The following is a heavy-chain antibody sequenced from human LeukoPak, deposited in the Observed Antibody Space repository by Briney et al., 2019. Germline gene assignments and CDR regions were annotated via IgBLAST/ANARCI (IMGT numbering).Heavy chain of an antibody. CDR3: ARERRGGDLDAFDI. CDR1: GGTFSSYA. Sequence: SVKVSCKASGGTFSSYAISWVRQAPGRGLGWMGGIIPIFGTANYAQKFQGRVTITTDESTSTAYMELRSLRSDDTAVYFCARERRGGDLDAFDIWGQGTMVTVSS. CDR2: IIPIFGTA. J-gene: IGHJ3*02. V-gene: IGHV1-69*05. D-gene: IGHD2-21*02.